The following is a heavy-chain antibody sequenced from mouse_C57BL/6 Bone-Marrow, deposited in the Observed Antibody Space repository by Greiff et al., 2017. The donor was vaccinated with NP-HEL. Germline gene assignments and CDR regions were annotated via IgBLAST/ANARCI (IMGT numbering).Heavy chain of an antibody. CDR3: ARTDTVVADWYFDV. CDR1: GYTFTSYW. CDR2: IDPSDSYT. J-gene: IGHJ1*03. V-gene: IGHV1-50*01. Sequence: QVQLQQPGAELVKPGASVKLSCKASGYTFTSYWMQWVNQRPGQGLEWIGEIDPSDSYTNYNQKFKGKATLTVDTSSSTAYMQLSSLTSEDSAVYYWARTDTVVADWYFDVWGTGTTVTVSS. D-gene: IGHD1-1*01.